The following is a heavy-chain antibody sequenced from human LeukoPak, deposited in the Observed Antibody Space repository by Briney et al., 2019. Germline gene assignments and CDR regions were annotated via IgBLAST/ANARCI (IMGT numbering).Heavy chain of an antibody. CDR2: ITTYNGNT. CDR3: ARASLGSGSYLSFDY. J-gene: IGHJ4*02. D-gene: IGHD1-26*01. CDR1: GYTFTNYF. Sequence: ASVKVSCKASGYTFTNYFISWLRQAPGQGLEWMGWITTYNGNTNYAQNLQGRVTMTTDTSTNTAYMELRSLRSDDTAVYYCARASLGSGSYLSFDYWGQGTLVTVSS. V-gene: IGHV1-18*01.